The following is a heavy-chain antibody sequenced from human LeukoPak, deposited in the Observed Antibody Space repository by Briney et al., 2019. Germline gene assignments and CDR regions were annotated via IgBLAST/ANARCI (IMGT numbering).Heavy chain of an antibody. CDR2: IYYSGTT. Sequence: PSEPLSLPCPVSGGSIISYYWSWIRQPPGKGLEGIGYIYYSGTTNYNPSLKSRVTISVDTSKNQFSLKLSSVTAADTAVYYCARGQSISLLWFGNTWFDPWGQGTLVTVSS. J-gene: IGHJ5*02. CDR1: GGSIISYY. CDR3: ARGQSISLLWFGNTWFDP. D-gene: IGHD3-10*01. V-gene: IGHV4-59*12.